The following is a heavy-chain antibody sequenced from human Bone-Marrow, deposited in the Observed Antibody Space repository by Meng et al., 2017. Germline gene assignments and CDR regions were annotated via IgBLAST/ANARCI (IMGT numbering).Heavy chain of an antibody. V-gene: IGHV3-30*01. CDR3: ARDGSLSFGELDYFDY. D-gene: IGHD3-10*01. J-gene: IGHJ4*02. CDR2: ISYDGSNK. Sequence: GESLKISCAASGFTFSNYAIHWVRQAPDKGLEWVAVISYDGSNKYYADSVKGRFTISRGSSKNTLYLQMNSLRPEDTAVYFCARDGSLSFGELDYFDYWGQGTPVTVSS. CDR1: GFTFSNYA.